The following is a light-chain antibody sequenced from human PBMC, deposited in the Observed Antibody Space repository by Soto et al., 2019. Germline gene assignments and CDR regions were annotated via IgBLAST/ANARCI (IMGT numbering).Light chain of an antibody. J-gene: IGLJ3*02. CDR2: EGS. V-gene: IGLV2-23*01. CDR3: CSYAGSSSNWV. Sequence: QSALTQPASVSGSPGQSIPISSTGTSSDVGSYNLVSWYQQHPGKAPKLMIYEGSKRPSGVSNRFSGSKSGNTASLTISGLQAEDEADYYCCSYAGSSSNWVFGGGTKLTVL. CDR1: SSDVGSYNL.